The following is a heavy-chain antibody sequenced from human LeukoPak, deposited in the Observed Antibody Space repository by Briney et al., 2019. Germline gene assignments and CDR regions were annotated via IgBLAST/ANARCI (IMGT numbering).Heavy chain of an antibody. CDR3: ARDKRRLEMAISGDFDY. CDR2: INPSGGST. CDR1: GYTFTGYY. J-gene: IGHJ4*02. V-gene: IGHV1-46*01. D-gene: IGHD5-24*01. Sequence: ASVKVSCKASGYTFTGYYMHWVRQAPGQGLEWMGIINPSGGSTSYAQKFQGRVTMTRDMSTSTVYMELSSLRSEDTAVYYCARDKRRLEMAISGDFDYWGQGTLVTVSS.